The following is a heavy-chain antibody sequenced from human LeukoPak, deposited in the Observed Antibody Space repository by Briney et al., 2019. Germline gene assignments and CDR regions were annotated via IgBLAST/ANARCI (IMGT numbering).Heavy chain of an antibody. CDR2: ISSSSSYI. D-gene: IGHD6-13*01. Sequence: PGGSLTLSCAASGFTFSSYNMNWVRQAPGKGLEWVSSISSSSSYIYYADSVKGRFAISRDNAKNSLYLQMNSLRAEDTAVYYCARDIAAAGTWGQGTLVTVSS. J-gene: IGHJ4*02. V-gene: IGHV3-21*01. CDR1: GFTFSSYN. CDR3: ARDIAAAGT.